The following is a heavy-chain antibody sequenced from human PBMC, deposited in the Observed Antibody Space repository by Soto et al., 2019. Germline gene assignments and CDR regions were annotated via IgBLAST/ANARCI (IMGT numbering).Heavy chain of an antibody. V-gene: IGHV4-34*01. CDR3: ARFRRINWNERYFDY. CDR2: INHSEST. J-gene: IGHJ4*02. D-gene: IGHD1-20*01. Sequence: QVQLQPWCAGLLKPSETLSLTCAVYGGSFSGYYWSWIRQPPGKWLEWIGEINHSESTNYNPSLKSRVNISVDTSKNQFSLKLSSVTAADTAVYYCARFRRINWNERYFDYWGQGTLVTVSS. CDR1: GGSFSGYY.